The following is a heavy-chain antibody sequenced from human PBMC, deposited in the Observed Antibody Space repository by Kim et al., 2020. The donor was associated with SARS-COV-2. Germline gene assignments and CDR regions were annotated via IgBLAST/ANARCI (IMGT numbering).Heavy chain of an antibody. D-gene: IGHD4-17*01. V-gene: IGHV1-18*01. Sequence: ASVKVSCKASGYTFTSYGISWVRQAPGQGLEWMGWISAYNGNTNYAQKLQGRVTMTTDTSTSTAYMELRSLRSDDTAVYYCARSSDGSRDYGDYPFDYWGQGTLVTVSS. J-gene: IGHJ4*02. CDR3: ARSSDGSRDYGDYPFDY. CDR2: ISAYNGNT. CDR1: GYTFTSYG.